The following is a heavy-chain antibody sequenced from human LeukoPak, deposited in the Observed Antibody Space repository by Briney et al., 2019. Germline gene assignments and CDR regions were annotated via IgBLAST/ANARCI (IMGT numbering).Heavy chain of an antibody. J-gene: IGHJ4*02. Sequence: SETLSLTCTVSGGSISSFYWSWIRQPPGKGLEWIGYVFHTGDTNSNPSLKSRVTVSLDTSTSQVSLRLTSVTAADTAVYYCARHPFATPFDHWGRGILVTVSS. CDR2: VFHTGDT. CDR3: ARHPFATPFDH. CDR1: GGSISSFY. V-gene: IGHV4-59*08. D-gene: IGHD2-15*01.